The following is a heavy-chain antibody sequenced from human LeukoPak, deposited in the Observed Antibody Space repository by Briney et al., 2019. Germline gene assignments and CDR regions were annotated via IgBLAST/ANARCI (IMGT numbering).Heavy chain of an antibody. CDR1: GYTFTGYY. V-gene: IGHV1-2*04. CDR2: INPNSGGT. J-gene: IGHJ5*02. CDR3: ARGGGDVVVPAAMSGWFDP. D-gene: IGHD2-2*01. Sequence: ASVKVSCKASGYTFTGYYMHWVRQAPGQGLEWMGWINPNSGGTNYAQKFQGWVTMTRDTSISTAYMELSRLRSDDTAVYYCARGGGDVVVPAAMSGWFDPWGQGTLVTVSS.